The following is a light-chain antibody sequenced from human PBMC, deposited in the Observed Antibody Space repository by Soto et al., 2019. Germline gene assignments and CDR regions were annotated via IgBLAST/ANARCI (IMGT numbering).Light chain of an antibody. Sequence: QSVLTPPPSVSAAPGQKVTISCSGSSANIGGNSVSWYQQLPGTAPKLLIYDDDKRPSGIPDRFSGSKSGTSATLGITGFQTGDEADYYCQSHDSSLSSYVFGTGTKVTVL. CDR1: SANIGGNS. J-gene: IGLJ1*01. V-gene: IGLV1-51*01. CDR2: DDD. CDR3: QSHDSSLSSYV.